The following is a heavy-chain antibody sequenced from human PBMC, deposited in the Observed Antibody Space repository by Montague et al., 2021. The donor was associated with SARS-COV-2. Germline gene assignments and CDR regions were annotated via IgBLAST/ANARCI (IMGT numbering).Heavy chain of an antibody. CDR2: ISEIGST. CDR1: GGSINNYY. J-gene: IGHJ4*02. CDR3: ARPQGGRRLMDY. D-gene: IGHD5-12*01. V-gene: IGHV4-59*01. Sequence: SETLSLTCTVSGGSINNYYWGWIRQPPGKALEYIAYISEIGSTHRNPALKSRVTISVDPSRNQFYLDVNSVAAADTAVYYCARPQGGRRLMDYWGQGTLVTVPS.